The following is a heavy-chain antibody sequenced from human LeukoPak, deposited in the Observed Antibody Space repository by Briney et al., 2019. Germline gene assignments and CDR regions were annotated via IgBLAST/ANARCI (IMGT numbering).Heavy chain of an antibody. Sequence: PSETLSLTCTVSGGSIGSFYWSWFRQTPEKGLEWVAYIRSGGTTNYNPHLRSRLTISIDPSTNQFSLKLSSVTAADSAVYYCARHMGSGDYPLDYWGQGTLVTVSS. CDR2: IRSGGTT. CDR3: ARHMGSGDYPLDY. D-gene: IGHD4-17*01. CDR1: GGSIGSFY. J-gene: IGHJ4*02. V-gene: IGHV4-59*08.